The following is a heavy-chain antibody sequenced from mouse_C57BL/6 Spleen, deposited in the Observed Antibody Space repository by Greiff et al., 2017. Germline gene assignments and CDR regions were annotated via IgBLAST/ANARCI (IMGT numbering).Heavy chain of an antibody. CDR1: GFSLTSYG. CDR2: IWSGGST. Sequence: QVQLKQSGPGLVQPSQSLSITCTVSGFSLTSYGVHWVRQSPGKGLEWLGVIWSGGSTDYNAAFISRLSISKDNPKSQVFFKMNSLQADDTAIYYCARKDSSGYVSAMDYWGQGTSVTVSS. V-gene: IGHV2-2*01. D-gene: IGHD3-2*02. J-gene: IGHJ4*01. CDR3: ARKDSSGYVSAMDY.